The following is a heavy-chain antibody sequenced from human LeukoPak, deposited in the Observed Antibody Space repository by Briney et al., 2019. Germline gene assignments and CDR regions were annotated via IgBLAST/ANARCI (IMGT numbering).Heavy chain of an antibody. CDR2: MNPNSGNT. CDR1: GDSSTSYD. D-gene: IGHD2-15*01. Sequence: ASVKVSCKASGDSSTSYDINWVRQAPGQGLEWMGWMNPNSGNTGYAQKFQGRVTMTRNTSPSTAYMELSRLRCEDTGVYYCAKGPQRVGYCSGCSCYRGYFDYWGQGTLVTVSS. J-gene: IGHJ4*02. CDR3: AKGPQRVGYCSGCSCYRGYFDY. V-gene: IGHV1-8*01.